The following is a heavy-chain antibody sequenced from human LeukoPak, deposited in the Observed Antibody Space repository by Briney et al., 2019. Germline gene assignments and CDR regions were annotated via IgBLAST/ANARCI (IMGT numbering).Heavy chain of an antibody. Sequence: ASVKVSCKASGYTFTSYYMHWVRQAPGQGLEWMGWISAYNGNTNYAQKLQGRVTMTTDTSTSTAYMELRSLRSDDTAVYYCARDPGEDYGDYPWGQGTLVTVSS. J-gene: IGHJ5*02. CDR1: GYTFTSYY. V-gene: IGHV1-18*04. CDR3: ARDPGEDYGDYP. D-gene: IGHD4-17*01. CDR2: ISAYNGNT.